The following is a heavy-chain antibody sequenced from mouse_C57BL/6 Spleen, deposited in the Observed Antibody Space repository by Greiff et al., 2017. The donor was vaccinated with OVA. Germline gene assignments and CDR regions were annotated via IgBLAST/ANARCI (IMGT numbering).Heavy chain of an antibody. CDR3: ARDGDGEDYAMDY. J-gene: IGHJ4*01. CDR1: GYTFTSYG. Sequence: QVQLKESGAELARPGASVKLSCKASGYTFTSYGISWVKQRTGQGLEWIGEIYPRSGNTYYNEKFKGKATLTADKSSSTAYMELRSLTSEDSAVYFCARDGDGEDYAMDYWGQGTSVTVSS. D-gene: IGHD3-3*01. V-gene: IGHV1-81*01. CDR2: IYPRSGNT.